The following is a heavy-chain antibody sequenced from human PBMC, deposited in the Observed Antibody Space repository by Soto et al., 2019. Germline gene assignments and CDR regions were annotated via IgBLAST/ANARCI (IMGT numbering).Heavy chain of an antibody. J-gene: IGHJ6*02. CDR3: ASSPSWATQYYYYYYGMDV. CDR1: GYTLTELS. Sequence: ASVKVSCKVSGYTLTELSMHWVRQAPGKGLEWMGGFDPEDGETIYAQKFQGRVTMTEDTSTDTAYMELSSLRSEDTAVYYCASSPSWATQYYYYYYGMDVWGQGTTVTVYS. CDR2: FDPEDGET. V-gene: IGHV1-24*01. D-gene: IGHD5-12*01.